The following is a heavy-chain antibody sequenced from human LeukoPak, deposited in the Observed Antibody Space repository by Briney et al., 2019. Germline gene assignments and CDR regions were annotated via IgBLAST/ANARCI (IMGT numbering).Heavy chain of an antibody. J-gene: IGHJ4*02. CDR1: GFTFSSYA. D-gene: IGHD3-22*01. V-gene: IGHV3-23*01. Sequence: GGPLRLSCAASGFTFSSYAMSWVRQAPGKGLEWVSAISGSGGSTYYADSVKGRFTISRDNSKNTLYLQMNSLRAEDTAVYYCAKEEGITMIVVVITGFNYWGQGTLVTVSS. CDR2: ISGSGGST. CDR3: AKEEGITMIVVVITGFNY.